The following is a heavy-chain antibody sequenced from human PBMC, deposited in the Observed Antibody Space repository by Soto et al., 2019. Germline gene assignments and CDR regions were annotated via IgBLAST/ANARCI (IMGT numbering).Heavy chain of an antibody. CDR2: IIPIFGTA. CDR3: AVPIVATIIYGMDV. CDR1: GGTFSSYA. D-gene: IGHD5-12*01. V-gene: IGHV1-69*13. J-gene: IGHJ6*02. Sequence: SVKVSCKASGGTFSSYAISWVRQAPGQGLEWMGGIIPIFGTANYAQKFQGRVTIAADESTSTAYMELSSLRSEDTAVYYCAVPIVATIIYGMDVWGQGTTVTVSS.